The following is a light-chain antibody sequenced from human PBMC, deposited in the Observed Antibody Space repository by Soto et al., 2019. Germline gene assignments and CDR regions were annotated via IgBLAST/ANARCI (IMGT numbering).Light chain of an antibody. CDR2: GLS. CDR1: QSVSNSY. V-gene: IGKV3-15*01. CDR3: QQYNNWPLT. Sequence: EIVLTQSPATLSLSPGEIATLYFSASQSVSNSYLAWYQQKPGQAPRLLIYGLSTRATGIPGRFSGSGSGTEFTLTISSLQSEDFAVYYCQQYNNWPLTFGQGTRLEIK. J-gene: IGKJ5*01.